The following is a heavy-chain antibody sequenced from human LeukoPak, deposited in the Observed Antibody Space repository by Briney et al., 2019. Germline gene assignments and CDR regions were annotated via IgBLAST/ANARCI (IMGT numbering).Heavy chain of an antibody. CDR2: IYYSGST. D-gene: IGHD6-19*01. CDR3: AREAVAGRFDP. CDR1: GGSISSYY. Sequence: SETLSLTCTVSGGSISSYYWSWIRQPPGMGLEWIGYIYYSGSTNYNPSLKSRVTISVDTSKNQFSLKLSSVTAADTAVYYCAREAVAGRFDPWGQGTLVTVSS. J-gene: IGHJ5*02. V-gene: IGHV4-59*01.